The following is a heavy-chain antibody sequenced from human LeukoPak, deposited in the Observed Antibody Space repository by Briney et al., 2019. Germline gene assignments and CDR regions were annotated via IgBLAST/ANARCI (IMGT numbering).Heavy chain of an antibody. Sequence: GGSLRLSCAASGFLFSSFAMSWVRQAPGKGLEWVSAIHGGGDSSDYADSVRGLFTISRDNTKNTLYLQMNSLRAEDTAVYYCAKPRSGWYVFDYWGQGTLVTVSS. J-gene: IGHJ4*02. D-gene: IGHD6-19*01. CDR1: GFLFSSFA. CDR3: AKPRSGWYVFDY. CDR2: IHGGGDSS. V-gene: IGHV3-23*01.